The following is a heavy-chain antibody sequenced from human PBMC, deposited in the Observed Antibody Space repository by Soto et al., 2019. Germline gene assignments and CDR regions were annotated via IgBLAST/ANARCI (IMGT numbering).Heavy chain of an antibody. V-gene: IGHV3-23*01. CDR1: GFSFSSYV. CDR2: MSGSSGST. Sequence: GGSLRLSCAASGFSFSSYVMAWVRQAPGKGLEWVSAMSGSSGSTYFPDSVKGRFTISRDNSEGTLYLQMNSLRAEDTAVYYCAKASGSSWPYYFDSWGQGTLVTVSS. D-gene: IGHD6-13*01. J-gene: IGHJ4*02. CDR3: AKASGSSWPYYFDS.